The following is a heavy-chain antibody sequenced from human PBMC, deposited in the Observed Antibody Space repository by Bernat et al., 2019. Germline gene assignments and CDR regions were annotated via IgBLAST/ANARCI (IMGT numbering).Heavy chain of an antibody. D-gene: IGHD4-17*01. CDR2: IWYDGSNK. CDR1: GFTFSSYG. J-gene: IGHJ4*02. CDR3: ASAGRGDTVTISGGVGY. Sequence: QVQLVESGGGVVQPGRSLRLSCAASGFTFSSYGMHWVRQAPGKGLEWVAVIWYDGSNKYYADSVKGRFTISRDNSKNTLYLQMNSLRAEDTAVYYCASAGRGDTVTISGGVGYWGQGTLVTVSS. V-gene: IGHV3-33*01.